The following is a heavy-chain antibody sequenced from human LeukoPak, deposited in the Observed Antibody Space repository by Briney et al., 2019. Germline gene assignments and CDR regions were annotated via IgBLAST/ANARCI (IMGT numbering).Heavy chain of an antibody. Sequence: SETLSLTCTVSGGSISSSSYYWGWIRQPPGKGLEWIGSIYYIGSTYYNPSLKSRVTISVDTSKNQFSLKLSSVTAADTAVYYCARLGIAVAGTDFDYWGQGTLVTVSS. CDR1: GGSISSSSYY. CDR3: ARLGIAVAGTDFDY. J-gene: IGHJ4*02. D-gene: IGHD6-19*01. V-gene: IGHV4-39*01. CDR2: IYYIGST.